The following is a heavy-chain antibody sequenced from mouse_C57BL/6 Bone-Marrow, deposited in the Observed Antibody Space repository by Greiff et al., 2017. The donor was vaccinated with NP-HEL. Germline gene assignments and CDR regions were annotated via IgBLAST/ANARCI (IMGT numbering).Heavy chain of an antibody. CDR1: GYSITSGYY. CDR2: ISYDGSN. V-gene: IGHV3-6*01. D-gene: IGHD4-1*01. Sequence: DVQLQESGPGLVKPSQSLSLTCSVTGYSITSGYYWNWIRQFPGNKLEWMGYISYDGSNNYNPSLKNRISITRDTSKNQFFLKLNSVTTEDTATYYCARPNWDWYFDVGGTGTTVTVSS. CDR3: ARPNWDWYFDV. J-gene: IGHJ1*03.